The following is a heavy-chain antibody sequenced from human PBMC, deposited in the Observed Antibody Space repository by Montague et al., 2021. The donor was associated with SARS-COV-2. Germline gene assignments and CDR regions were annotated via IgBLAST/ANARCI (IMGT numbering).Heavy chain of an antibody. J-gene: IGHJ4*02. CDR3: AAPMVKDY. CDR1: GFTFSSYA. Sequence: SLRLSCAASGFTFSSYAMHWVRQAPGKGLEWVAVMSYDGSNKYYADSVKGRFTISRDNSKNTLYLQMSSLRAEDTAVYYCAAPMVKDYWGQGTLVTVSS. V-gene: IGHV3-30-3*01. D-gene: IGHD5-18*01. CDR2: MSYDGSNK.